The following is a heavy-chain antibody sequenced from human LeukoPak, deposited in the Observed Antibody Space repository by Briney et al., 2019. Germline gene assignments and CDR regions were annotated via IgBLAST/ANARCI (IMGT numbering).Heavy chain of an antibody. J-gene: IGHJ5*02. CDR1: GGSFSGYY. CDR2: INHSGST. D-gene: IGHD3-3*01. V-gene: IGHV4-34*01. Sequence: SETLSLTCAVYGGSFSGYYWSWIRQPPGKGLEWIGEINHSGSTNYNPSLKSRVTISVDTSQNHFSLRLNSVTAADTAVYYCAGGPHDFDPWGQGTLVTVSS. CDR3: AGGPHDFDP.